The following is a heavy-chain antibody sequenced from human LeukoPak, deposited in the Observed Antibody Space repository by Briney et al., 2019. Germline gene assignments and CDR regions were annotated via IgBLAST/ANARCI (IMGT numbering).Heavy chain of an antibody. CDR2: ISFDGSNK. J-gene: IGHJ4*02. V-gene: IGHV3-30*03. CDR3: ARDGTYSYGYGFDY. D-gene: IGHD5-18*01. CDR1: GFTFSNYG. Sequence: PGGSLRLSCAASGFTFSNYGMHWVRQAPGKGLEWVAVISFDGSNKYYADSVKGRFTNSRDNSKNTLYLQMNSLRGEDTAVYYCARDGTYSYGYGFDYWGQGALVTVSS.